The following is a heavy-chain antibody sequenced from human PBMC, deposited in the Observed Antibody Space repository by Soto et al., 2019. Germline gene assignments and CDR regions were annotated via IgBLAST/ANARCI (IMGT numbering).Heavy chain of an antibody. V-gene: IGHV3-73*02. CDR2: IRNKVNTYAT. Sequence: EVPLVESGGGLVQPGGSLKLSCAASGFTFTDSAIHWVRQASGKGPEWVGRIRNKVNTYATAYAASVKGRFTISRDDATGTTYLQMNSLKTEDTAVYYCSRRRDWTATDPLDYWGQGTLVTVSS. J-gene: IGHJ4*02. CDR1: GFTFTDSA. CDR3: SRRRDWTATDPLDY. D-gene: IGHD2-21*01.